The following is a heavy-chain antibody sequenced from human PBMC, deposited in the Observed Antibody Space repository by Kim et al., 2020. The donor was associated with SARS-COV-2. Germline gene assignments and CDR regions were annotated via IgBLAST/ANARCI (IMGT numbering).Heavy chain of an antibody. D-gene: IGHD6-13*01. J-gene: IGHJ5*02. CDR1: GYTFTSYY. Sequence: ASVKVSCKASGYTFTSYYMHWVRQAPGQGLEWMGIINPSGGSTSYAQKFQGRDTMTRDTSTSTVYMELSSLRSEDTAVYYCAREEAAAGSWGWFDPWGQGTLVTVSA. CDR3: AREEAAAGSWGWFDP. V-gene: IGHV1-46*01. CDR2: INPSGGST.